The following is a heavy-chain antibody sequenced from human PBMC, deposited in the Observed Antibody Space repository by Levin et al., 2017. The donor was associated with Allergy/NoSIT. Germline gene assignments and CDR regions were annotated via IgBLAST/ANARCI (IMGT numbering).Heavy chain of an antibody. J-gene: IGHJ4*02. Sequence: LSLTCAASGFTFSSYGMHWVRQAPGKGLEWVAVISYDGSNKYYADSVKGRFTISRDNSKNTLYLQMNSLRAEDTAVYYCATYDILTGYYSPWYWGQGTLVTVSS. CDR1: GFTFSSYG. V-gene: IGHV3-30*03. CDR3: ATYDILTGYYSPWY. CDR2: ISYDGSNK. D-gene: IGHD3-9*01.